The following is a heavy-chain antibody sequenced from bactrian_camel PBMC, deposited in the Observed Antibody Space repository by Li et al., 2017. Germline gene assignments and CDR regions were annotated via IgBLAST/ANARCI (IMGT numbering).Heavy chain of an antibody. CDR1: GNTYRADC. D-gene: IGHD6*01. CDR2: IQDDGMK. Sequence: QVQLVESGGGSVQAGGSLRLACAASGNTYRADCMGWFRQVPGKEREMVAQIQDDGMKHYGGTAKGRFAISKDVAKDTLDLRLTSLKPEDSGMYYCAATFGPVAAGPLKSTAFDIWGQGTQVTVS. V-gene: IGHV3S53*01. J-gene: IGHJ4*01. CDR3: AATFGPVAAGPLKSTAFDI.